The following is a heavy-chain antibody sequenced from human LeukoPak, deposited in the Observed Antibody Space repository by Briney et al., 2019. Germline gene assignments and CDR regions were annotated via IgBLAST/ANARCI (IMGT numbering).Heavy chain of an antibody. CDR2: ISYDGSNK. Sequence: GGSLRLSCAASGFTFSSYAMHWVRQAPGKGLEWVAVISYDGSNKYYADSVKGRFTISRDNSKNTLYLQMNSLRAEDTAVYYCARDERFGGFDYWGQGTLVTVSS. J-gene: IGHJ4*02. V-gene: IGHV3-30-3*01. CDR3: ARDERFGGFDY. CDR1: GFTFSSYA. D-gene: IGHD5-24*01.